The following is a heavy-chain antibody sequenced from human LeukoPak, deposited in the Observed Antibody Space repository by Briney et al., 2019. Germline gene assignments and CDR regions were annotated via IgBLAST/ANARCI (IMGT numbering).Heavy chain of an antibody. V-gene: IGHV1-2*02. Sequence: GASVKVSCKASGYTFTRYYMHWVGQAAGQGREWMGWINPNSGGTNYVKKFQGRVTMTRDRSISTAYMELSRLRSDDTAVYYCARVLKREGAFDIWGQGTMVTVSS. J-gene: IGHJ3*02. CDR3: ARVLKREGAFDI. CDR1: GYTFTRYY. CDR2: INPNSGGT.